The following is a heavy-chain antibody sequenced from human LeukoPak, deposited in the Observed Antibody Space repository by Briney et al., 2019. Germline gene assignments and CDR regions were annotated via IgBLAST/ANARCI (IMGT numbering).Heavy chain of an antibody. CDR1: GGSFSGYH. V-gene: IGHV4-34*01. CDR2: INHSGRT. D-gene: IGHD3-10*01. Sequence: SETLSLTCAVYGGSFSGYHWSWVRQPPGKGLEWIGEINHSGRTNYNPSLKSRVTISVETYKNRFSLKLRSVTAADTAVYYCARDSGTTGEVKFDPWGQGILVTVSS. J-gene: IGHJ5*02. CDR3: ARDSGTTGEVKFDP.